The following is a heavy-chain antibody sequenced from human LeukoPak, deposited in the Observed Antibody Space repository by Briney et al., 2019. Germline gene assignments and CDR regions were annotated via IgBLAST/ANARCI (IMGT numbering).Heavy chain of an antibody. V-gene: IGHV2-5*02. Sequence: SGPTLVKPTQTLTLTCTFSGFSFSTSGVGVGWIRQPPGKALEWLAVIYWDEDKRYRPSLKSRLTITKDTSKNQVVLTMTNMDPVDTATYYCARSPYYDILTGSRGTFDYSGRGILVTVSS. CDR3: ARSPYYDILTGSRGTFDY. J-gene: IGHJ4*02. CDR2: IYWDEDK. CDR1: GFSFSTSGVG. D-gene: IGHD3-9*01.